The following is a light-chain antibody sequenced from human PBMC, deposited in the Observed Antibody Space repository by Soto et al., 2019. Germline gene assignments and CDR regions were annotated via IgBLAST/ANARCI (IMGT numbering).Light chain of an antibody. J-gene: IGLJ1*01. Sequence: QSVLTQPASVSGSPGQSITISCTGSGSDIGAYNYVSWYQQHPGKAPKLLIHGVTRRPSGVSSRFSASKSAYTASLTISGLQAEDEANYYCSSFTTSYFYVXGPGTNVTVL. CDR1: GSDIGAYNY. CDR3: SSFTTSYFYV. V-gene: IGLV2-14*01. CDR2: GVT.